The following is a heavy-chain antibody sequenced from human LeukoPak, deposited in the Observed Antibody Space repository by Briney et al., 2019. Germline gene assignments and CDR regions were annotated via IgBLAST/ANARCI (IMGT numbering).Heavy chain of an antibody. V-gene: IGHV4-30-4*01. Sequence: PSQTLSLTCTVPGGSISSGDYYWSWIRQPSGKGLEWIGYIYYSGSTNYNPSLKSRVTISVDTSKNQFSLKLSSVTAADTAVYYCARQGPPNFDWLPSPLTESLLTSWFDPWGQGTLVTVSS. J-gene: IGHJ5*02. CDR2: IYYSGST. D-gene: IGHD3-9*01. CDR3: ARQGPPNFDWLPSPLTESLLTSWFDP. CDR1: GGSISSGDYY.